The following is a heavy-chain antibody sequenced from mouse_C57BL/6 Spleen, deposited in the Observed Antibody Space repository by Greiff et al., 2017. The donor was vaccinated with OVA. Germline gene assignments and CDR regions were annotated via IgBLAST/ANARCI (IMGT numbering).Heavy chain of an antibody. Sequence: VQLQQSGPELVKPGASVKISCKASGYTFTDYYMNWVKQSHGKSLEWIGDINPNNGGTSYNQKFKGKATLTVGKSSSTAYMELRSLTSEDSAVYYCAMNSNYFYYYAMDYWGQGTSVTVSS. CDR2: INPNNGGT. D-gene: IGHD2-5*01. J-gene: IGHJ4*01. CDR1: GYTFTDYY. V-gene: IGHV1-26*01. CDR3: AMNSNYFYYYAMDY.